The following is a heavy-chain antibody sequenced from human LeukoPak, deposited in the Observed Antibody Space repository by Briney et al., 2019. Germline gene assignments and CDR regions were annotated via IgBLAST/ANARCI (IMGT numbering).Heavy chain of an antibody. J-gene: IGHJ4*02. V-gene: IGHV4-34*01. Sequence: AETLSLTCAVYGGSFSGYYWSWIRQPPGKGLEWIGEINHSGSTNYNPSLKSRVTISVDTSKNQFSLKLSSVPAADTAVYYCARGGRLRYFDSAPTSSGYYFDYWGQGTLVTVSS. CDR2: INHSGST. CDR3: ARGGRLRYFDSAPTSSGYYFDY. D-gene: IGHD3-9*01. CDR1: GGSFSGYY.